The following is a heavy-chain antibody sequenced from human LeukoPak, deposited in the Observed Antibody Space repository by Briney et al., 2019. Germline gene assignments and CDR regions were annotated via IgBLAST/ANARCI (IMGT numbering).Heavy chain of an antibody. J-gene: IGHJ5*02. Sequence: GESLKISCKGSGYSFTSYWIGWVRLMTGKGLEWMGIIYPGDSDTRYSPSFQGQVTISADKSISTAYLQWSSLKASDTAMYYCARERPTADYGDYEGSWFDPWGQGTLVTVSS. D-gene: IGHD4-17*01. CDR2: IYPGDSDT. CDR3: ARERPTADYGDYEGSWFDP. CDR1: GYSFTSYW. V-gene: IGHV5-51*01.